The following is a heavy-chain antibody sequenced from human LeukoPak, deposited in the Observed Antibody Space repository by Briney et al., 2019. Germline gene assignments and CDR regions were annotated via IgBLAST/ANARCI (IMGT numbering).Heavy chain of an antibody. D-gene: IGHD3-10*01. CDR2: IKQDGGEK. CDR3: ARGGGSGDY. J-gene: IGHJ4*02. Sequence: GGSLRLSCAASGFTFSKYWVNWVRQAPGKGLEWVANIKQDGGEKYYVGDVKGRFTISRDNAKNSLYLQMNSRRAEDTAVYYCARGGGSGDYWGQGTLVTVSS. CDR1: GFTFSKYW. V-gene: IGHV3-7*01.